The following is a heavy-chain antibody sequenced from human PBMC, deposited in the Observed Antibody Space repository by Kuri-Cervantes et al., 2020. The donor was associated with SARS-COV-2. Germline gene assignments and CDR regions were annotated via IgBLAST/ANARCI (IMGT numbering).Heavy chain of an antibody. CDR2: TYYRSKWYD. J-gene: IGHJ5*02. CDR3: ARGTNWPPDGWFDP. Sequence: SEPLSLTFAISGDSVSSKIAAWNWIRQSPSRGLEWLGRTYYRSKWYDDYAVSVKSRISINPDASKNQFSLHLDSVTPEDTAVYYCARGTNWPPDGWFDPWGQGTLVTVSS. V-gene: IGHV6-1*01. D-gene: IGHD7-27*01. CDR1: GDSVSSKIAA.